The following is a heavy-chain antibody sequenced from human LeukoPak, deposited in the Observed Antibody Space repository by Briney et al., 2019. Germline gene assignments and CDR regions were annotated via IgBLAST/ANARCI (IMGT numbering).Heavy chain of an antibody. CDR2: ISYDGSNK. D-gene: IGHD3-3*01. J-gene: IGHJ4*02. Sequence: QPRRSLRLSCAASGFTFSSYAMHWVRQAPGKGLEWVAVISYDGSNKHYADSVKGRFTISRDNSKNTLYLQMNSLRAEDTAVYYCARGPRGTIFGVVTLYYFDYWGQGTLVTVSS. CDR1: GFTFSSYA. V-gene: IGHV3-30*04. CDR3: ARGPRGTIFGVVTLYYFDY.